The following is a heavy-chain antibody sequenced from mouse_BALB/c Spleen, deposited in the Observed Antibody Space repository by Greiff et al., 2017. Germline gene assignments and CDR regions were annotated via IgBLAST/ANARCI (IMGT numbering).Heavy chain of an antibody. CDR3: ARGGDYDY. J-gene: IGHJ2*01. Sequence: VQLQQSGAELVRSGASVKLSCTASGFNIKDYYMHWVKQRPEQGLEWIGWIDPENGDTEYAPKFQGKATMTADTSSSTAYMQLSSLTSENSAVYFCARGGDYDYWGQGTTLTVSS. CDR2: IDPENGDT. CDR1: GFNIKDYY. D-gene: IGHD2-4*01. V-gene: IGHV14-4*02.